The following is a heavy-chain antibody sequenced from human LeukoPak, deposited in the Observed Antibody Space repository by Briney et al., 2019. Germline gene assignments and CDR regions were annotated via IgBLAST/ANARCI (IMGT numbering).Heavy chain of an antibody. J-gene: IGHJ4*02. CDR3: AKDLNYYDSSTGEPSFDY. D-gene: IGHD3-22*01. CDR1: GFTFDDYT. CDR2: ISWDGGST. V-gene: IGHV3-43*01. Sequence: GGSLRLSCAASGFTFDDYTMHWVRQAPGKGLEWVSLISWDGGSTYYADSVKGRFTISRDNSKNSLYLQMNSLRTEDTALYYCAKDLNYYDSSTGEPSFDYWGQGTLVTVSS.